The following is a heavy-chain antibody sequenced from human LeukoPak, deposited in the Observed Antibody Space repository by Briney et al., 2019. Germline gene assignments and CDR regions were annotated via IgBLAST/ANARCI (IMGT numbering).Heavy chain of an antibody. CDR1: GGSISSSSYY. V-gene: IGHV4-39*07. J-gene: IGHJ6*03. D-gene: IGHD2-2*01. Sequence: SETLSLTCTVSGGSISSSSYYWGWIRQPPGKGLEWIGSIYYSGSTYYNPSLKSRVTISVDTSKNQFSLKLSSVTAADTAVYYCASYQYYYYYMDVWGKGTTVTVSS. CDR3: ASYQYYYYYMDV. CDR2: IYYSGST.